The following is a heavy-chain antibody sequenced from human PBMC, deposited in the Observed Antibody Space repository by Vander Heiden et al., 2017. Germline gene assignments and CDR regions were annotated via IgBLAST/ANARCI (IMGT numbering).Heavy chain of an antibody. CDR2: INPNSGGT. Sequence: QVQLVQSGAEVKKPGASVKVSCKASGYTFTGHYVHWVRQAPGQGLEWMGWINPNSGGTNYAQKFQGRVTMTRDTSISTAYMELSRLRSDDTAVYYCARDASHYDILTGYPTPDYWGQGTLVTVSS. D-gene: IGHD3-9*01. V-gene: IGHV1-2*02. CDR1: GYTFTGHY. J-gene: IGHJ4*02. CDR3: ARDASHYDILTGYPTPDY.